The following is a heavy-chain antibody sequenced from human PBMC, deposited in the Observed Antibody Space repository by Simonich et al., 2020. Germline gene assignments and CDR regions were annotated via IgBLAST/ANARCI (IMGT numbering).Heavy chain of an antibody. J-gene: IGHJ6*03. CDR1: GFTFSSYW. D-gene: IGHD7-27*01. Sequence: EVQLVESGGGLVQPGGSLRLSCAASGFTFSSYWMSLVRPAPGQGLEWVANIKQNGSEKYYVDSVKGRFTNTRDNAKNSLYRQMNSLRAEDTAVYYCARDGLGTAYYYYMDVWGKGTTVTVSS. V-gene: IGHV3-7*01. CDR3: ARDGLGTAYYYYMDV. CDR2: IKQNGSEK.